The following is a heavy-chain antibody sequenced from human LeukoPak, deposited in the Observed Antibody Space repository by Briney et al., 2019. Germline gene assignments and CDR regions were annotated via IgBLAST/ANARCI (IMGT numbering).Heavy chain of an antibody. D-gene: IGHD3-9*01. CDR1: GFTFSNYA. Sequence: PGGSLRLSCAASGFTFSNYAMNWVRQAPGKGLEWISYISSDSTIIHYADSVKGRFTISRDDAKSSLYLQMNSLRAEDTAIYYCAKVPRQHDNWFDPWGQGTLVTVSS. CDR3: AKVPRQHDNWFDP. J-gene: IGHJ5*02. V-gene: IGHV3-48*01. CDR2: ISSDSTII.